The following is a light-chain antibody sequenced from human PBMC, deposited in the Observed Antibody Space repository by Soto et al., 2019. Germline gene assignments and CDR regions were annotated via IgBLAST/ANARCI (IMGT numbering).Light chain of an antibody. Sequence: IELTQSQGTLSFSPRERTSLFCRASQSIANSLAWYQQKPGQAPRLLIFGASNRATGIPDRFSGSGSGTDFTLTISSLEPEDFAVYYCQHRTNWPLTFGGGTKVDIK. V-gene: IGKV3-11*01. CDR1: QSIANS. CDR3: QHRTNWPLT. J-gene: IGKJ4*01. CDR2: GAS.